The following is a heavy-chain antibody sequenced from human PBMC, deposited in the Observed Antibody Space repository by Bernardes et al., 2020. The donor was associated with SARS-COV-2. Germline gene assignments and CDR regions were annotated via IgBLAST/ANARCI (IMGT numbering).Heavy chain of an antibody. CDR3: ARDVVGKEDF. CDR1: GLTFSSFW. CDR2: INEDGTIT. J-gene: IGHJ4*02. Sequence: GGPLRLSCAASGLTFSSFWMHWVRQVPGKGLVWVSRINEDGTITNYADSVKGRFTISRDNAKKILFLQMNSLRAEDTAVYYCARDVVGKEDFWGQGTLVTVSS. V-gene: IGHV3-74*01. D-gene: IGHD2-15*01.